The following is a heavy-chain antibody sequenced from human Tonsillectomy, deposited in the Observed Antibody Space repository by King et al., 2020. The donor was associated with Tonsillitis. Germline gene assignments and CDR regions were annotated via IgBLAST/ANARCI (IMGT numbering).Heavy chain of an antibody. CDR1: GGSISSGSYY. D-gene: IGHD6-13*01. CDR2: IYTSGST. J-gene: IGHJ4*02. V-gene: IGHV4-61*02. CDR3: AGDSKGSSSYFSDFDY. Sequence: VQLQESGPGLVKPSQTLSLTCTVSGGSISSGSYYWSWIRQPAGKGLEWIGRIYTSGSTNYNPSLKSRVTMSVDTTKNQFSLNLSSVTAADTAVYYCAGDSKGSSSYFSDFDYWGQGTLVTVSS.